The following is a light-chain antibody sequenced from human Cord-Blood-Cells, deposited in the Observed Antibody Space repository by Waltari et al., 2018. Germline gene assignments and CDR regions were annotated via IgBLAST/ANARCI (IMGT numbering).Light chain of an antibody. Sequence: DIQMTQSPSSLSASVGDRVTITCRASQSISSYLTGYQQKPGKAPKLLNYAASSLQSWVPERFSGSGSGTDFTLTISSLQPEDFATYYCQQSYSTPLTFGGGTKVEIK. J-gene: IGKJ4*01. V-gene: IGKV1-39*01. CDR2: AAS. CDR1: QSISSY. CDR3: QQSYSTPLT.